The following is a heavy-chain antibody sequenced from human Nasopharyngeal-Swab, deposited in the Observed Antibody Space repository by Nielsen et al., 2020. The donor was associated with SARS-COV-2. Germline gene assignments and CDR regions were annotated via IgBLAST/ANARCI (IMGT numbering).Heavy chain of an antibody. J-gene: IGHJ6*02. CDR3: ARSSSGQGDYYYGMDV. CDR2: IYYSGST. Sequence: SETLSLTCTVSGDSISYSYWSWIRQPPGKGLEWIGYIYYSGSTNYNPSLKSRVTISVDTSKNQFSLKLSSVTAADTAVYYCARSSSGQGDYYYGMDVWGQGTTVTVSS. V-gene: IGHV4-59*08. CDR1: GDSISYSY. D-gene: IGHD6-6*01.